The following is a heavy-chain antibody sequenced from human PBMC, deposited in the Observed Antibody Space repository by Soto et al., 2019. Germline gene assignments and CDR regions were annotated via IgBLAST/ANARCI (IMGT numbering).Heavy chain of an antibody. Sequence: QVQLVQSGAEVKKPGSSVKVSCKASGGTFSSYTISWVRQAPGQGLEWMGRIIPILGIANYAQKFQGRVTHTAVKSTSTAYMELSSLRSEDTAVYYCARSSTVNWYFDLWGRGTLVTVSS. CDR2: IIPILGIA. V-gene: IGHV1-69*02. CDR3: ARSSTVNWYFDL. D-gene: IGHD4-17*01. J-gene: IGHJ2*01. CDR1: GGTFSSYT.